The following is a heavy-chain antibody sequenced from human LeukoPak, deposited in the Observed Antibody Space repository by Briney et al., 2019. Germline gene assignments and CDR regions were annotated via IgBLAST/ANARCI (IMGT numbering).Heavy chain of an antibody. Sequence: PSETLPLTCTVCGDSLSSHYWTWIRQPPAKGLAWIRYSSYIGSNNYNPSLKSRVTISIDTSKNQFSLKLTSVTAADTAVYYCARDPVTVTKGFDIWGQGTMVSVSS. CDR2: SSYIGSN. V-gene: IGHV4-59*11. J-gene: IGHJ3*02. D-gene: IGHD4-17*01. CDR3: ARDPVTVTKGFDI. CDR1: GDSLSSHY.